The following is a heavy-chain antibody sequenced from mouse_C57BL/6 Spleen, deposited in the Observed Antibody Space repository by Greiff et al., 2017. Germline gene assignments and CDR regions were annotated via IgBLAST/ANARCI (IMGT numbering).Heavy chain of an antibody. CDR1: GFTFSDYG. CDR3: ARAGSSYVYFDY. J-gene: IGHJ2*01. D-gene: IGHD1-1*01. CDR2: ISSGSSTI. V-gene: IGHV5-17*01. Sequence: EVHLVESGGGLVKPGGSLKLSCAASGFTFSDYGMHWVRQAPEKGLEWVAYISSGSSTIYYADTVKGRFTISRDNAKNTLFLQMTSLRSEDTAMYYCARAGSSYVYFDYWGQGTTLTVSS.